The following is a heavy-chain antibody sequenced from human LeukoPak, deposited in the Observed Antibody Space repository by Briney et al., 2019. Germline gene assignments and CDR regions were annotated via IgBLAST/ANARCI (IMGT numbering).Heavy chain of an antibody. V-gene: IGHV3-30-3*01. CDR2: ISYDGSYK. CDR3: ASRLGNPWLATRRGPRFDP. Sequence: GGSLRLSCAASGFTFSSYAMHWVRQAPGKGLEWVAVISYDGSYKYYADSVEGRFTISRDNSKNTLYLQMNSLRAEDTTVYYCASRLGNPWLATRRGPRFDPWGQGTLVTVSS. D-gene: IGHD5-12*01. J-gene: IGHJ5*02. CDR1: GFTFSSYA.